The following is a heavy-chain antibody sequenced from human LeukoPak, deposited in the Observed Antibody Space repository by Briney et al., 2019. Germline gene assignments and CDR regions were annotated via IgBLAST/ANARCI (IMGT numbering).Heavy chain of an antibody. CDR1: GFTFSDYY. CDR3: ARPYYYDSSGYSA. D-gene: IGHD3-22*01. CDR2: ISSSGSII. J-gene: IGHJ5*02. Sequence: EGSLRLSCAASGFTFSDYYMSWIRQAPGKGLEWVSYISSSGSIIYYADSVKGRFTISRDNAKNSLYLQMNSLRAEDTAVYYCARPYYYDSSGYSAWGQGTLVTVSS. V-gene: IGHV3-11*01.